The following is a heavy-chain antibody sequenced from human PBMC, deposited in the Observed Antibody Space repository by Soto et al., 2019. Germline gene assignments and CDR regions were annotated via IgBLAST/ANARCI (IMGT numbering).Heavy chain of an antibody. CDR3: ARGQAYCGGHCYAPDFDY. J-gene: IGHJ4*02. D-gene: IGHD2-21*02. CDR1: GGSISSYY. CDR2: IYYSGST. V-gene: IGHV4-59*01. Sequence: SETLSLTCTVSGGSISSYYWSWIRQPPGRGLEWIGYIYYSGSTNYNPSLKSRVTISVDTSKNQFSLKLSSVTAADTAVYYCARGQAYCGGHCYAPDFDYWGQGTLVTVSS.